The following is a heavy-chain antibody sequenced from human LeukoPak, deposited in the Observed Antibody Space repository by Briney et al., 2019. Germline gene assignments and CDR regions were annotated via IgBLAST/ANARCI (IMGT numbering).Heavy chain of an antibody. CDR2: INPNSGGT. V-gene: IGHV1-2*02. CDR3: ARVSVLDCYYGMDV. J-gene: IGHJ6*02. CDR1: GYIFTAYY. D-gene: IGHD3-16*02. Sequence: ASVKVSCKASGYIFTAYYMHWVRQAPGQGLECMGWINPNSGGTNYAQKFQGRVTMTRDTSISTAYMELSRLRSDDTAVYYCARVSVLDCYYGMDVWGQGTTVTVSS.